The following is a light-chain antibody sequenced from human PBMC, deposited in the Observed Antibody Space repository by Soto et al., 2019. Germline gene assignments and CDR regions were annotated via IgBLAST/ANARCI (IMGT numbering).Light chain of an antibody. J-gene: IGKJ4*01. CDR1: QGVTSW. Sequence: DIQMTQSPSSVSASVGDRVTITCRASQGVTSWLAWYQQKPGKAPKLLISAASSLQSGVPSRFSGSGSGTDFTLTISSLQPADFATYYCQLAYIDRFTFGGRTKVEIK. CDR3: QLAYIDRFT. CDR2: AAS. V-gene: IGKV1D-12*01.